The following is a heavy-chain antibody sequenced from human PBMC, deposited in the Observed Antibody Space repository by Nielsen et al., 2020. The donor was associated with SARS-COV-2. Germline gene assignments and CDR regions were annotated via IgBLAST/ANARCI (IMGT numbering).Heavy chain of an antibody. CDR2: INPNSGGT. Sequence: ASVKVSCKASGYTFTGYYMHWVRQAPGQGLEWMGRINPNSGGTNYAQKFQGRVTMTRNTSISTAYMELSSLRSEDTAVYYCAREGTEPTVPLWGRYYYYYGMDVWGQGTTVTVSS. CDR3: AREGTEPTVPLWGRYYYYYGMDV. V-gene: IGHV1-2*06. D-gene: IGHD4-17*01. J-gene: IGHJ6*02. CDR1: GYTFTGYY.